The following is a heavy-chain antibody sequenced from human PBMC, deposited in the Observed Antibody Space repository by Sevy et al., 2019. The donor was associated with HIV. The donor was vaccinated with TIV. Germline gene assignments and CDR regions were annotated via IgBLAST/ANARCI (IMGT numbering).Heavy chain of an antibody. CDR2: IYYSGST. CDR1: GGSISSYY. V-gene: IGHV4-59*01. Sequence: SETLSLTCTVSGGSISSYYWSWIRQPPGKGLEWIGYIYYSGSTNYNPSIKSRVTISVDTSKNQFSLKLSSVTAADTAVYYCARVPDYYNWFDPWGQGTLVTVSS. D-gene: IGHD2-21*02. J-gene: IGHJ5*02. CDR3: ARVPDYYNWFDP.